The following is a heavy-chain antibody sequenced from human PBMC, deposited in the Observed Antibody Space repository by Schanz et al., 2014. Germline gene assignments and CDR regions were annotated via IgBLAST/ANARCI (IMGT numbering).Heavy chain of an antibody. D-gene: IGHD6-19*01. Sequence: QVQLVQSGAEVKKPGSSVKISCQTPGGTFNSYSISWLRQGPGQGLEWMGRIIPVIHRPDYAQKFRGRVTIAADTSTSTASMELTSLTSDDTAIYVCARESSGIFPGDYFDYWGQGTLVTVSS. V-gene: IGHV1-69*08. CDR2: IIPVIHRP. J-gene: IGHJ4*02. CDR3: ARESSGIFPGDYFDY. CDR1: GGTFNSYS.